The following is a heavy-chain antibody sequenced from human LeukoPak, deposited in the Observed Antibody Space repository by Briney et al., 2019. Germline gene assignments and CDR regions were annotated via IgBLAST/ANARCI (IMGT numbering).Heavy chain of an antibody. D-gene: IGHD2-15*01. J-gene: IGHJ4*02. V-gene: IGHV3-15*01. Sequence: PGGSLRLSCEASGFSFSNAWMSWVRQAPGKGLEWVGRSKGKTDGGTTDCAAPVKDRFTISRDDSRNMLSLQMDSLKTEDTAVYYCTTGVGSYWGQGTLVTVSS. CDR2: SKGKTDGGTT. CDR1: GFSFSNAW. CDR3: TTGVGSY.